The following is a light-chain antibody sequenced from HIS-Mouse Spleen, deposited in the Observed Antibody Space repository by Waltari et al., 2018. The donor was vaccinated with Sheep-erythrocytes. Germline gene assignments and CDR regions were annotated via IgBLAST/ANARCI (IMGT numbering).Light chain of an antibody. CDR3: CSYAGSYNHV. CDR2: DVS. V-gene: IGLV2-11*01. CDR1: SSDVGGYNY. Sequence: QSALTQPRSVSGSPGQSVTISCTGTSSDVGGYNYVSWSQQHPGKAPKRMIYDVSKRPSWVPDGFSGSKAGNTASLTISGLQAEDEADYYCCSYAGSYNHVFATGTKVTVL. J-gene: IGLJ1*01.